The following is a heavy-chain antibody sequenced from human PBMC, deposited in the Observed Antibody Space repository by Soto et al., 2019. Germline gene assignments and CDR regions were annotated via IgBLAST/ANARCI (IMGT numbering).Heavy chain of an antibody. V-gene: IGHV3-21*01. CDR1: GFTFSSYS. CDR3: ARDTAMAYYYYYGMDV. J-gene: IGHJ6*02. CDR2: ISSSSSYI. Sequence: FLRLSCAASGFTFSSYSMNWVRQAPGKGLEWVSSISSSSSYIYYADSVKGRFTISRDNAKNSLYLQMNSLRAEDTAVYYCARDTAMAYYYYYGMDVWGQGTTVTVSS. D-gene: IGHD5-18*01.